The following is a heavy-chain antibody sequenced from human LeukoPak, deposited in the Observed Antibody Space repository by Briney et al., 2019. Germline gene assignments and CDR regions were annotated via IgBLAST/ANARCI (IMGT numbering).Heavy chain of an antibody. CDR2: ISSNGDST. D-gene: IGHD5-24*01. CDR3: VRDSGGDAYNDYFDS. J-gene: IGHJ4*02. CDR1: GFSFNTYA. V-gene: IGHV3-64*01. Sequence: PGGSLRLSCAASGFSFNTYAMHGARQAPGKGLEYVSAISSNGDSTYYANSVKGRFTISRDNSKKTLFLQMGSLRAEDMAVYYCVRDSGGDAYNDYFDSWGQGTLVTVSS.